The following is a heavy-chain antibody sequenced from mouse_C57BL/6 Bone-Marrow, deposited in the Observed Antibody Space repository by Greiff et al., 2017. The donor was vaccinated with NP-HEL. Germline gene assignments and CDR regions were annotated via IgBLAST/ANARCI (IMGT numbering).Heavy chain of an antibody. J-gene: IGHJ3*01. CDR3: ARSGVGDYYGSPAWFAY. Sequence: VQLQQSGAELVRPGTSVKVSCKASGYAFTNYLIEWVKQRPGQGLEWIGVFIPGRGGTNYNEKFKGKATLTADKSSSTAYMQLSSLTSEDSAVYFCARSGVGDYYGSPAWFAYWGQGTLVTVSA. V-gene: IGHV1-54*01. CDR1: GYAFTNYL. CDR2: FIPGRGGT. D-gene: IGHD1-1*01.